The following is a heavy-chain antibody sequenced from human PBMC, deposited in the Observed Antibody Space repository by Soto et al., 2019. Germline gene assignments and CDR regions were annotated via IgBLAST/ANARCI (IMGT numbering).Heavy chain of an antibody. Sequence: GGSLRLSCAASGFTFSSYSMNWVRQAPGKGLEWVSSISSSSSYIYYADSVKGRFTISRDNAKNSLYLQMNSLRAEDTAVYYCAGGSYYYDSSGLPGYWGQGTLVTVSS. CDR1: GFTFSSYS. CDR3: AGGSYYYDSSGLPGY. D-gene: IGHD3-22*01. CDR2: ISSSSSYI. V-gene: IGHV3-21*01. J-gene: IGHJ4*02.